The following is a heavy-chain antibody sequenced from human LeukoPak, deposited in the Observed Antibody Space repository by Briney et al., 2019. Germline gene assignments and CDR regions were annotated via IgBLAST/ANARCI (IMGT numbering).Heavy chain of an antibody. CDR2: IYSGGST. CDR1: GFTVSGNY. Sequence: GGSLRLSCAASGFTVSGNYMSWVRQAPGKGLEWVTLIYSGGSTYYADSVKGRFTISRDNSKNTLYLQMNSLRAEDTAVYYCARVRRYFDSVDYWGQGTMVTVSS. J-gene: IGHJ4*02. D-gene: IGHD3-9*01. CDR3: ARVRRYFDSVDY. V-gene: IGHV3-66*02.